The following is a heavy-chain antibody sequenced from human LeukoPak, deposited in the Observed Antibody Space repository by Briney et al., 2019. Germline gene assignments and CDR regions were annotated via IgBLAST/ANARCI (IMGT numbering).Heavy chain of an antibody. D-gene: IGHD6-13*01. CDR1: GGSISSGSYY. Sequence: PSQTLSLTCTVSGGSISSGSYYWSWIRQPAGKGLEWIGRIDTSGNTNYKPSLKSRVTMSVDTSKKQFSLKLSSVTAADTAVYYCARLTSSWYQDWYFDLWGRGTLVTVSS. J-gene: IGHJ2*01. CDR2: IDTSGNT. CDR3: ARLTSSWYQDWYFDL. V-gene: IGHV4-61*02.